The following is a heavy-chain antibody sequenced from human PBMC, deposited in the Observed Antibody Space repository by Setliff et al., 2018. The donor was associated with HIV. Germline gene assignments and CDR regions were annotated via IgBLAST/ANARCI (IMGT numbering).Heavy chain of an antibody. CDR1: GGSISSGNYF. CDR3: ARRGRSSTWWGLHYYYYTDV. V-gene: IGHV4-39*01. J-gene: IGHJ6*03. D-gene: IGHD2-8*02. Sequence: PSETLSLTCTVSGGSISSGNYFWAWIRQPPGKGLEWIGSIFYTGSTYYNGSLKSRLTISVDTSKNQFSLRLTSVSAADTAVYVCARRGRSSTWWGLHYYYYTDVWGKGTTVTVSS. CDR2: IFYTGST.